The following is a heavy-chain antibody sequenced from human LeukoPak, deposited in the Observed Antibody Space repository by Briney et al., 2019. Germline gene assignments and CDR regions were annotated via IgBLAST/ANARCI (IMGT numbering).Heavy chain of an antibody. D-gene: IGHD4/OR15-4a*01. CDR2: IRFDGSNQ. CDR3: AKGYGESHFDS. J-gene: IGHJ4*02. V-gene: IGHV3-30*02. Sequence: GESLRLSCAASGFTFRSFGMHLVRQAPGKGLEWVAFIRFDGSNQYYADSVKGRFTISRDNSNNTLFLQMNSLRVDDTAVYFCAKGYGESHFDSWGQGTLVTVSS. CDR1: GFTFRSFG.